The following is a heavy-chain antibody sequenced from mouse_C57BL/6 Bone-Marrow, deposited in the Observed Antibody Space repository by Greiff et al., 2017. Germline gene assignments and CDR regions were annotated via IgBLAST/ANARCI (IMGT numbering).Heavy chain of an antibody. D-gene: IGHD1-1*01. V-gene: IGHV5-6*01. CDR1: GFTFSSYG. CDR3: ARQGYYGSRPYFEY. Sequence: EVKLVESGGDLVKPGGSLKLSCAASGFTFSSYGMSWVRQTPDKRLEWVATISSGGSYTYYPDSVKGRFTISRDNAKNTLYLQMSSLKSEDTAMYYCARQGYYGSRPYFEYWGQGTTLTVAS. CDR2: ISSGGSYT. J-gene: IGHJ2*01.